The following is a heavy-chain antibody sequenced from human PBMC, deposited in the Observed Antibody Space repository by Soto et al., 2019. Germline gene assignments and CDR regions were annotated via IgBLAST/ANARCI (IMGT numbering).Heavy chain of an antibody. V-gene: IGHV4-30-4*08. CDR2: IYYSGST. J-gene: IGHJ6*02. Sequence: SXTCTVSVVSISKGDYYWSWIRQPPGKGLEWIGYIYYSGSTYYNPSLKSRVTISVDTSKNQFSLKLSSVTAADTAVYYCARLAASPGESYYYGMDVWGQGTTVTVYS. CDR1: VVSISKGDYY. CDR3: ARLAASPGESYYYGMDV. D-gene: IGHD6-6*01.